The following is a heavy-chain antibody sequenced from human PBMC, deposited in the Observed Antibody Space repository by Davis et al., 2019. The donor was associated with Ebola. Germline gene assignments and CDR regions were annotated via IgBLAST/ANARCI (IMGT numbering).Heavy chain of an antibody. CDR3: ARTRIEAAIVYIYYGMDA. CDR1: GGTFSSYT. J-gene: IGHJ6*04. V-gene: IGHV1-69*13. Sequence: AASVKVSCKASGGTFSSYTSSWVRQAPGQGLEWMGGIVPMFGTPNYARKFQGRVTITADESTRTTYMQLSSLRPEDTANYYCARTRIEAAIVYIYYGMDAWGEGTTVTVSS. CDR2: IVPMFGTP. D-gene: IGHD5-12*01.